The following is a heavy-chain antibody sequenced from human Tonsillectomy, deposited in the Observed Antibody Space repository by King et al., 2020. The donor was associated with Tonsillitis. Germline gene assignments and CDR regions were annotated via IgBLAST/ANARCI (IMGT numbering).Heavy chain of an antibody. V-gene: IGHV1-18*04. D-gene: IGHD4-17*01. CDR1: GYTFTSYG. Sequence: VQLVQSGAEVKKPGASVKVSCKASGYTFTSYGISWVRQAPGQGLEWMGWISAYNGNTNYAQKLQGRVTMTTDTSTSKAYMELRSLRSDDTAVYYGARDGSDGDYVEYFQHWGQGTLVTVSS. CDR3: ARDGSDGDYVEYFQH. CDR2: ISAYNGNT. J-gene: IGHJ1*01.